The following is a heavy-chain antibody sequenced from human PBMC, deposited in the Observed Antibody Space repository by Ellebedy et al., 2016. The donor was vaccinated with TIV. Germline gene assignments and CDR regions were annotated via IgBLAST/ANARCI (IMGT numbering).Heavy chain of an antibody. V-gene: IGHV2-5*01. J-gene: IGHJ4*02. CDR3: ARLNDYYDNSGFHRKYDY. Sequence: SGPTLVKPTQTLTLTCTFAVVSLSTTGVGVGWIRQPPGKALEWLALIYWSDHKRYSSSLESRLSITKDTSKNQVFLRMTNMGPVDTATYYCARLNDYYDNSGFHRKYDYWGQGTLVTVSS. CDR1: VVSLSTTGVG. CDR2: IYWSDHK. D-gene: IGHD3-22*01.